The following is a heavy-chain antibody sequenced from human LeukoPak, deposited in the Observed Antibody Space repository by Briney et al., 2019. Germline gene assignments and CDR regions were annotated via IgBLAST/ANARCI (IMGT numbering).Heavy chain of an antibody. CDR3: ARDYYDSSGYLPDPIYYMDV. CDR2: IYYSGST. V-gene: IGHV4-59*01. D-gene: IGHD3-22*01. Sequence: SETLSLTCTVSGGSISSYYWSWIRQPPGKGLEWIGYIYYSGSTNYNPSLKSRVTISVDTSKNQFSLKLSSVTAADTAVYYCARDYYDSSGYLPDPIYYMDVWGKGTTVTVSS. J-gene: IGHJ6*03. CDR1: GGSISSYY.